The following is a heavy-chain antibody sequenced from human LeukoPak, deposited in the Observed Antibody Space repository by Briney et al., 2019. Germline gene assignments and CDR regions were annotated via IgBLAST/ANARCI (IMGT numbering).Heavy chain of an antibody. CDR3: ARVYCSSTSCYGYMDV. CDR1: GFTFTSFG. Sequence: PGGSLRLSCAASGFTFTSFGMSWVRQAPGKGLEWVAVISYDGSNKYYADSVKGRFTISRDNSKNTLYLQMNSLRAEDTAVYYCARVYCSSTSCYGYMDVWGKGTTVTVSS. D-gene: IGHD2-2*01. V-gene: IGHV3-30*03. CDR2: ISYDGSNK. J-gene: IGHJ6*03.